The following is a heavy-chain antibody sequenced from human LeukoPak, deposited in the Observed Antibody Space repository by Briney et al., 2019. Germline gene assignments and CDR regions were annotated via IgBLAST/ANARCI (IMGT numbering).Heavy chain of an antibody. CDR1: GGTFSSYA. J-gene: IGHJ3*02. D-gene: IGHD4-17*01. Sequence: SVKVSCKASGGTFSSYAISWVRQAPGQGREWMGRIIPIFVTSNYAQKFQGRVTITTDETTRTAYMELSSLRSEDTAVYYCARRLGLGYGDYESAFDIWGQGTMVTVSS. V-gene: IGHV1-69*05. CDR2: IIPIFVTS. CDR3: ARRLGLGYGDYESAFDI.